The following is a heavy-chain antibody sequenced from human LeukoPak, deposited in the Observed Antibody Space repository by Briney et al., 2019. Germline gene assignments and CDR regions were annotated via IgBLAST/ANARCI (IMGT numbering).Heavy chain of an antibody. CDR1: GFTLSRYW. Sequence: GGSLRLSCAASGFTLSRYWMSWARQAPGKGLEWVANIKQDGSEKYYVDSVKGRFTISRDNAKNSLYLQMNSLRAEDTAVYYCARIAVAGFDYWGQGALVTVSS. V-gene: IGHV3-7*01. J-gene: IGHJ4*02. CDR3: ARIAVAGFDY. D-gene: IGHD6-13*01. CDR2: IKQDGSEK.